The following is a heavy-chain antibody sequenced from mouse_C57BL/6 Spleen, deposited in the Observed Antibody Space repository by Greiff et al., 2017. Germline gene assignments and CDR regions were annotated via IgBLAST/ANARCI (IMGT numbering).Heavy chain of an antibody. CDR3: AKPECDYDSAAWFAY. J-gene: IGHJ3*01. D-gene: IGHD2-4*01. CDR2: IWGDGST. V-gene: IGHV2-3*01. CDR1: GFSLTSYG. Sequence: QVQLKESGPGLVAPSQSLSITCTVSGFSLTSYGVSWVRQPPGKGLEWLGVIWGDGSTNYHSALISRLSLSKDNSKSQVFLKLKRLQTDDTATYYCAKPECDYDSAAWFAYWGQGTLVTVSA.